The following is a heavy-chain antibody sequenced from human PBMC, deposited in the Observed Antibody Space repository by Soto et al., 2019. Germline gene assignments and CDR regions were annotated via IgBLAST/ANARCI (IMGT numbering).Heavy chain of an antibody. CDR1: GFVFSNAW. CDR3: TTVSYSAMIGVLFYY. D-gene: IGHD3-22*01. J-gene: IGHJ4*01. CDR2: IKSKALGGTT. V-gene: IGHV3-15*07. Sequence: GGSLRLSCAGSGFVFSNAWINWVRQAPGKGLEWVGRIKSKALGGTTDFAAPVRGRFAITRDDSRNMAYMQMNSLNTEDTAVYYCTTVSYSAMIGVLFYYCAQG.